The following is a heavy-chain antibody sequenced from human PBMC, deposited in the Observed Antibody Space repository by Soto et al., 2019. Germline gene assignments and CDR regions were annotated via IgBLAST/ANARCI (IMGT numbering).Heavy chain of an antibody. V-gene: IGHV5-51*01. CDR1: GYSFTSYW. J-gene: IGHJ5*02. CDR3: ASTENNWNYVGWFDP. Sequence: PGEALKISCKGSGYSFTSYWIGWVRQMPGKGLEWMGIIYPGDSDTRYSPSFQGQVTISADKSISTAYLQWSSLKASDTAMYYCASTENNWNYVGWFDPWGQGTLVNVSS. CDR2: IYPGDSDT. D-gene: IGHD1-7*01.